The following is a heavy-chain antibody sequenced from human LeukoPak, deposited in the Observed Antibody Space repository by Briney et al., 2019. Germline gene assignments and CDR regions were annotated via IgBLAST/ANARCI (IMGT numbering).Heavy chain of an antibody. D-gene: IGHD2-15*01. CDR1: GYSFTSYW. CDR3: ARRGFDGYCSGGSCYSHYYYYMDV. J-gene: IGHJ6*03. Sequence: GESLKISCKGSGYSFTSYWIGWVRQMPGKGLEWMGIIYPGDSDTRYSPSFQGQVTISADKSISTAYLQWSSLKASDTAMYYCARRGFDGYCSGGSCYSHYYYYMDVWGKGTTVTVSS. V-gene: IGHV5-51*01. CDR2: IYPGDSDT.